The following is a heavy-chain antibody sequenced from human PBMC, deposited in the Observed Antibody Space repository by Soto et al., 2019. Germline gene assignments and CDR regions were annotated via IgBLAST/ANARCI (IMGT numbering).Heavy chain of an antibody. D-gene: IGHD3-3*01. CDR2: ISGSGGST. V-gene: IGHV3-23*01. Sequence: GGSLRLSCAASGFTFSSYAMSWVRQAPGKGLEWVSAISGSGGSTYYADSVKGRFTISRDNSKNTLYLQMNSLRAEDTAVYYCAKDYYDFWSGYPKAYFDYWGQGTLVTVSS. J-gene: IGHJ4*02. CDR1: GFTFSSYA. CDR3: AKDYYDFWSGYPKAYFDY.